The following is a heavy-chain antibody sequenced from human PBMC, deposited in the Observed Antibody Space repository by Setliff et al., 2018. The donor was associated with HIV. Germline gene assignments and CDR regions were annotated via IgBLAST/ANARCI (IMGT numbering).Heavy chain of an antibody. CDR1: GGSINTSSYY. J-gene: IGHJ5*01. D-gene: IGHD6-19*01. CDR3: AGHPVTSGWLSLNWFDP. Sequence: SETLSLTCSVSGGSINTSSYYWAWVRQPPGNELEWIGSIYHDGTTHYRSSLRSRAAIAIDTSKSQISLKVRSVTAADTAVYFCAGHPVTSGWLSLNWFDPWGQGILVTVSS. CDR2: IYHDGTT. V-gene: IGHV4-39*07.